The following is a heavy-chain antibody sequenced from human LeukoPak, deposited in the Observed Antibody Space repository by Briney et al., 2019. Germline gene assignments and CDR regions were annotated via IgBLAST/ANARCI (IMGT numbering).Heavy chain of an antibody. CDR1: GYTFTGYY. CDR3: ARDLAYHGVYFQH. J-gene: IGHJ1*01. V-gene: IGHV1-2*02. Sequence: GASVKVSCKASGYTFTGYYMHWVRQAPGQALEWLGWINPNSGGTNYAQKFQGRVTMTRDTSISTAYMELSRLRSDDTAVYYCARDLAYHGVYFQHWGQGTLVTVSS. CDR2: INPNSGGT. D-gene: IGHD2-2*01.